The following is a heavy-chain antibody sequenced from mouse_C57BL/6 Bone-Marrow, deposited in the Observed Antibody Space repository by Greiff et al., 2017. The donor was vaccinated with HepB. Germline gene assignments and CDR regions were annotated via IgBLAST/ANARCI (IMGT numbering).Heavy chain of an antibody. CDR1: GYTFTSYW. CDR3: ARLYYYGSSYYAMDY. J-gene: IGHJ4*01. CDR2: IHPNSGST. V-gene: IGHV1-64*01. D-gene: IGHD1-1*01. Sequence: QVQLQQPGAELVKPGASVKLSCKASGYTFTSYWMRWVKQRPGQGLEWIGMIHPNSGSTNYNEKFKSKATLTVDKSSSTAYMQLSSLTSEDSAVYYCARLYYYGSSYYAMDYWGQGTSVTVSS.